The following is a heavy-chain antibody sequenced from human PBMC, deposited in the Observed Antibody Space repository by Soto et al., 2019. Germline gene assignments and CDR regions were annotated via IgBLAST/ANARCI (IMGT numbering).Heavy chain of an antibody. CDR3: ARERWYRTGDAFDI. Sequence: EVQLVESGGGLVKPGGSLRLSCAASGFTFSSYSMNWVRQAPGKGLEWVSSISSSSSYIYYADSVKGRFTIARDNAKKSLYLQMNSLRAEDTAVYYCARERWYRTGDAFDIWGQGTMVTVSS. CDR1: GFTFSSYS. V-gene: IGHV3-21*01. J-gene: IGHJ3*02. D-gene: IGHD2-15*01. CDR2: ISSSSSYI.